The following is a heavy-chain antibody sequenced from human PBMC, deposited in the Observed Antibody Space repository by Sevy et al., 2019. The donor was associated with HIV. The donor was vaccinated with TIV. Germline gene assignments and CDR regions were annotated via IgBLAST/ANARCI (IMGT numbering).Heavy chain of an antibody. V-gene: IGHV3-23*01. CDR1: GFTFSNYA. Sequence: GGSLRLSCAASGFTFSNYAMNWVRQAPGKGLEWVSSISGSGGTTYYADSVEGRFTISRDKSKNTLYLQMHSLRAEDTAVYYCTIDPVHFLWGRGTLVTVSS. J-gene: IGHJ4*02. D-gene: IGHD6-6*01. CDR2: ISGSGGTT. CDR3: TIDPVHFL.